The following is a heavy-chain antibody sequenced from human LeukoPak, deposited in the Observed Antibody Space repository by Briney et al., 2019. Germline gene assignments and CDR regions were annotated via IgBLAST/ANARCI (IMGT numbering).Heavy chain of an antibody. CDR1: GGSISSYY. V-gene: IGHV4-59*01. CDR3: ARAIDYGDYSDAFDI. Sequence: PSETLSHTCTVSGGSISSYYWSWIRQPPGKGLEWIGYIYYSGSTNYNPSLKSRVTISVDTSKNQFSLKLSSVTAADTAVYYCARAIDYGDYSDAFDIWGQGTMVTVSS. CDR2: IYYSGST. D-gene: IGHD4-17*01. J-gene: IGHJ3*02.